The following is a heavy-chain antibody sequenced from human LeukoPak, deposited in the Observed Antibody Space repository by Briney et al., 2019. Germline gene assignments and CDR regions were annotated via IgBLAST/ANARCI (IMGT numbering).Heavy chain of an antibody. D-gene: IGHD5-18*01. J-gene: IGHJ4*02. CDR1: GFTFINYC. Sequence: GTSLRLSCTASGFTFINYCMHWVRQAPGKGLEWVAVIWYDGSNKYYADSVKGRFTISTDNSKNTLYLQMNSLRVEDTAVYYCAKDRGYGLYYISYCGQGTLVTVSP. V-gene: IGHV3-33*06. CDR2: IWYDGSNK. CDR3: AKDRGYGLYYISY.